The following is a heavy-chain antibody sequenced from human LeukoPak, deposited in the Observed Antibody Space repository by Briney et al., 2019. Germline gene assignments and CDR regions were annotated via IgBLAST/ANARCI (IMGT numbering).Heavy chain of an antibody. CDR3: AREDLVGATDDAFDI. Sequence: ASVKVSCKASRYTFTGYYMHWVRQAPGQGLEWMGWINPNSGGTNYAQKFQGRVTMTRDTSISTAYMELSRLRSDDTAVYYCAREDLVGATDDAFDIWGQGTMVTVSS. CDR2: INPNSGGT. CDR1: RYTFTGYY. D-gene: IGHD1-26*01. V-gene: IGHV1-2*02. J-gene: IGHJ3*02.